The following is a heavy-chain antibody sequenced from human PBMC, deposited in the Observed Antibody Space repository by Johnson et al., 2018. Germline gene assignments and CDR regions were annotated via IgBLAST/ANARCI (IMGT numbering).Heavy chain of an antibody. CDR1: GFTFSNYG. J-gene: IGHJ6*02. CDR3: AREVVGVVAANGMDV. CDR2: ISYDGSNK. Sequence: QVQLVESGGGVVQPGRSLRLSCAASGFTFSNYGMHWVRQAPGKGLEWVAVISYDGSNKYYADSEKGRLTISRDNSKNSLYLQMNSLRAEDTAVYYCAREVVGVVAANGMDVWGQGTTVTVSS. V-gene: IGHV3-30*03. D-gene: IGHD2-15*01.